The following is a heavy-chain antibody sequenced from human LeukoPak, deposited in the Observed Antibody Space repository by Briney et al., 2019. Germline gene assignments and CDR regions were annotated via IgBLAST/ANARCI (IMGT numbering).Heavy chain of an antibody. J-gene: IGHJ3*01. CDR1: GFTFSSYA. V-gene: IGHV3-30-3*01. Sequence: PGGSLRLSCAASGFTFSSYAMHWVRQAPGKGLEWVAVISYDGSNKYYADSVKGRFTISRDNAENTLYLQMNSLRAEDTAVYYCARGWVPSDITMNWGQGTMVTVSS. D-gene: IGHD3-22*01. CDR3: ARGWVPSDITMN. CDR2: ISYDGSNK.